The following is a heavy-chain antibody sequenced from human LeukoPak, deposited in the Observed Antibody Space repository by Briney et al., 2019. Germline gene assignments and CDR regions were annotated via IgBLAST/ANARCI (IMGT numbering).Heavy chain of an antibody. D-gene: IGHD5-12*01. CDR1: GGTFSSYA. J-gene: IGHJ4*02. Sequence: ASVKVSCKASGGTFSSYAISWVRQAPGQGLEWMGRIIPILGIANCAQKFQGRVTITADKSTSTAYMELSSLRSEDTAVYYCARDGEWLRFRGNPLDYWGQGTLVTVSS. V-gene: IGHV1-69*04. CDR2: IIPILGIA. CDR3: ARDGEWLRFRGNPLDY.